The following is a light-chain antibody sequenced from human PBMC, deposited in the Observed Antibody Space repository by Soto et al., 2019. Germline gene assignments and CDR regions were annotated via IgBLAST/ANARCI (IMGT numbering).Light chain of an antibody. CDR3: AAWDDSLNGPV. V-gene: IGLV1-44*01. Sequence: QSVLTQPHSASGTPGQRVTISCSGSSSNIGSNPVNWYQQLPGTAPKLLIYSNNQRPSGVPDRFSGSKSGTSASLAISGLQSEDEADYYCAAWDDSLNGPVFGGGTKLTV. CDR1: SSNIGSNP. J-gene: IGLJ2*01. CDR2: SNN.